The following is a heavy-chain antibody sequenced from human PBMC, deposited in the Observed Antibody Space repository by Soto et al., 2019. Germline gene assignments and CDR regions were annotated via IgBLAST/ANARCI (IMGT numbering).Heavy chain of an antibody. D-gene: IGHD3-9*01. V-gene: IGHV5-51*01. CDR1: GYSFTSYW. Sequence: GESLKISCKGSGYSFTSYWIGWVRQMPGKGLEWMGIIYPGDSDTRYSPSFQGQVTISADKSISTAYLQWSSLKASDTAMYYCARQGYDILTGQGDWFDPWGQGTLVTVSS. CDR3: ARQGYDILTGQGDWFDP. J-gene: IGHJ5*02. CDR2: IYPGDSDT.